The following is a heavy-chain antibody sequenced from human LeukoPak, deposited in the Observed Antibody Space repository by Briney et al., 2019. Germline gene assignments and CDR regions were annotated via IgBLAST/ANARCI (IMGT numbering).Heavy chain of an antibody. Sequence: SETLSLTCTVSGGFISSYYWSWIRQPPGKGLEWIGYIYYSGSTNYNPSPKSRVTISVDTSKNQFSLKLSSVTAADTAVYYCARDNVGWGYYGSGTLKQDWFDPWGQGTLVTVSS. D-gene: IGHD3-10*01. CDR3: ARDNVGWGYYGSGTLKQDWFDP. J-gene: IGHJ5*02. CDR2: IYYSGST. V-gene: IGHV4-59*01. CDR1: GGFISSYY.